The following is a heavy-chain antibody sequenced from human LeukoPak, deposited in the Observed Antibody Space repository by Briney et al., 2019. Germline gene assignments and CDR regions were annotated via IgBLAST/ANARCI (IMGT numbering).Heavy chain of an antibody. Sequence: SVEVSCKASGGTFSSYAISWVRQAPGQGLEWMGGIIPIFGTANYAQKFQGRVTITADESTSTAYMELSSLRSEDTAVYYCARAYGDYPSYFDYWGQGTLVTVSS. CDR1: GGTFSSYA. J-gene: IGHJ4*02. CDR3: ARAYGDYPSYFDY. V-gene: IGHV1-69*13. CDR2: IIPIFGTA. D-gene: IGHD4-17*01.